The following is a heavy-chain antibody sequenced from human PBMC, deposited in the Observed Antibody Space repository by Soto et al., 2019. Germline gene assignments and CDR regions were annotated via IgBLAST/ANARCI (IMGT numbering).Heavy chain of an antibody. D-gene: IGHD3-22*01. V-gene: IGHV1-69*13. Sequence: ASVKVSCKASGGTFSSYAISWVRHAPGQGLEWMGGIIPIFGTANYAQKFQGRVTITADESTSTTYMELSSLRSEDTAVYYCARAREHITTIVVVDYYYGMDVWGQGTTVTVSS. CDR3: ARAREHITTIVVVDYYYGMDV. CDR1: GGTFSSYA. J-gene: IGHJ6*02. CDR2: IIPIFGTA.